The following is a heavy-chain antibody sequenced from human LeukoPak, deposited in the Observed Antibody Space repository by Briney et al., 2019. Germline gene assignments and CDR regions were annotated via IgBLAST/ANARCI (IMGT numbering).Heavy chain of an antibody. CDR1: GFTFSSYW. CDR2: IKQDGSEK. D-gene: IGHD3-3*01. J-gene: IGHJ4*02. V-gene: IGHV3-7*01. Sequence: PGGSLRLSCAASGFTFSSYWMSWVRQAPGEGLEWVANIKQDGSEKYYVDSVKGRFTISRDNAKNSLYLQMNTLRAEDTAVYYCATSGYYYYFDYWGQGTLVTVSS. CDR3: ATSGYYYYFDY.